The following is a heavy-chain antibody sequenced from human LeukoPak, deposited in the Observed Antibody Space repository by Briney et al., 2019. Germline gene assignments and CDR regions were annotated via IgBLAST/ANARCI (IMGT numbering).Heavy chain of an antibody. CDR1: GFTVSSNY. V-gene: IGHV3-66*01. D-gene: IGHD4-17*01. CDR2: IYSGGST. J-gene: IGHJ4*02. CDR3: ARDPAGDYGGDY. Sequence: GGSPRLSCAASGFTVSSNYMSWVRQAPGKGLEWVSVIYSGGSTYYADSVKGRFTISRDNSKNTLYLQMNSLRAEDTAVYYCARDPAGDYGGDYWGQGTLVTVSS.